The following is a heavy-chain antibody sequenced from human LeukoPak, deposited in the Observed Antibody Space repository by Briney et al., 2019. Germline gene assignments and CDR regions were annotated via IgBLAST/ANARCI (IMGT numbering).Heavy chain of an antibody. CDR1: GGSISSSSYY. J-gene: IGHJ4*02. V-gene: IGHV4-39*07. Sequence: SETLFLTCTVSGGSISSSSYYWGWIRQPPGKGLEWIGSIYYSGSTYYNPSLKSRVTISVDTSKNQFSLKLSSVTAADTAVYYCARDGGPGGWELLDYWGQGTLVTVSS. CDR2: IYYSGST. D-gene: IGHD1-26*01. CDR3: ARDGGPGGWELLDY.